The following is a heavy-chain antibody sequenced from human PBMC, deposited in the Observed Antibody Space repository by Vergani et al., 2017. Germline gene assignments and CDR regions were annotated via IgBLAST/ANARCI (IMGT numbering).Heavy chain of an antibody. CDR2: IYYSGST. CDR3: AREGGVFGELFHYYYGMDV. Sequence: QVQLQESGPGLVKPSQTLSLTCTVSGGSISSGDYYWSWIRQPPGKGLEWIGYIYYSGSTYYNPSLKSRVTISVDTSKNQFSLKLSSVTAADTAVYYCAREGGVFGELFHYYYGMDVWGQGTTVTVSS. D-gene: IGHD3-10*02. V-gene: IGHV4-30-4*08. CDR1: GGSISSGDYY. J-gene: IGHJ6*02.